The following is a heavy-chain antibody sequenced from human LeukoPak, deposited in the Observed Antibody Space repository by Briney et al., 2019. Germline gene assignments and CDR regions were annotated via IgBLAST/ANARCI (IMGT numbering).Heavy chain of an antibody. CDR2: ISYDGSNK. CDR3: ARLEGRAHYDFWSGFLAAFDI. D-gene: IGHD3-3*01. V-gene: IGHV3-30-3*01. J-gene: IGHJ3*02. CDR1: GFTFSSYA. Sequence: PGRSLRLSCAASGFTFSSYAMHWVRQAPGKGLEWVAVISYDGSNKYYADSVKGRFTISRDNSKNTLYLQMNSLRAEDTAVYYCARLEGRAHYDFWSGFLAAFDIWGQGTMVTVSS.